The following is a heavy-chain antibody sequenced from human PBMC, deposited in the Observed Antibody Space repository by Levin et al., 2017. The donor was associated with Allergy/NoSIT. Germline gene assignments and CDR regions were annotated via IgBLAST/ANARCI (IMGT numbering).Heavy chain of an antibody. Sequence: GGSLRLSCAASGLTISNNYMSWVRQAPGKGLEWVSLIYISGSTYYADSVKGRFTISRDNSKNTLYLQINSLRAEDTAIYYCARMDILATIFDYWGQGTLVTVSS. CDR2: IYISGST. D-gene: IGHD5-12*01. CDR1: GLTISNNY. CDR3: ARMDILATIFDY. V-gene: IGHV3-53*01. J-gene: IGHJ4*02.